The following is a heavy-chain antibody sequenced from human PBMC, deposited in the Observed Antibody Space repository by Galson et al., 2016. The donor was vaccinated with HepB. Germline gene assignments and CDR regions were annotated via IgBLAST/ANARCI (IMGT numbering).Heavy chain of an antibody. D-gene: IGHD3-3*01. Sequence: SLRLSCAASGFSFSNSGMGWVRQAPGRGLEWVSGITRSGDATHYADFVKGRFTLSRDNSKNTLYLQMNSLKAGDTAIYYCAKDSRRSTFGVLIHGLFSYMDVWGKGTTVTVSS. CDR1: GFSFSNSG. V-gene: IGHV3-23*01. CDR3: AKDSRRSTFGVLIHGLFSYMDV. J-gene: IGHJ6*03. CDR2: ITRSGDAT.